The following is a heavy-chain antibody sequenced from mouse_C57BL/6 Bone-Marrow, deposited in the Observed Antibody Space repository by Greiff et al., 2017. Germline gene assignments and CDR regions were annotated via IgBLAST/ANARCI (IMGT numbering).Heavy chain of an antibody. D-gene: IGHD2-3*01. CDR3: TRIDGYYRGYYAMDY. CDR2: IDPETGGT. J-gene: IGHJ4*01. Sequence: LVESGAELVRPGASVTLSCKASGYTFTDYEMHWVKQTPVHGLEWIGAIDPETGGTAYNQKFKGKAILTADKSSSTAYMELRSLTSEDSAVYYCTRIDGYYRGYYAMDYWGQGTSVTVSS. V-gene: IGHV1-15*01. CDR1: GYTFTDYE.